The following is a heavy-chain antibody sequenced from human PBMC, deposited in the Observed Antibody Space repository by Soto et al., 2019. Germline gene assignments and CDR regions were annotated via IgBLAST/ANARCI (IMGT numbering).Heavy chain of an antibody. CDR2: ISYSGST. CDR1: GDSLRNYY. D-gene: IGHD3-3*01. CDR3: ARTFWSGLRLDYYYMDV. J-gene: IGHJ6*03. V-gene: IGHV4-59*08. Sequence: QVQLQESGPGLVKPSETLSLTCTVSGDSLRNYYWSWIRQPPGKGLEWIGYISYSGSTNYSPSLRSLVTISVDTSKNQFSLRLGSVTAADTAVYHCARTFWSGLRLDYYYMDVWGKGTTLTVSS.